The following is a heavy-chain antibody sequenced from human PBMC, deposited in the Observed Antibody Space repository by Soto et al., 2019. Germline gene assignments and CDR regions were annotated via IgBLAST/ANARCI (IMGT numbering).Heavy chain of an antibody. V-gene: IGHV1-69*13. CDR1: GGTFSSYA. J-gene: IGHJ3*02. D-gene: IGHD6-13*01. CDR2: IIPIFGTA. CDR3: ARGSSSRTLGAFDI. Sequence: GASVKVSCKASGGTFSSYAIIWVRQAPGQGLEWMGGIIPIFGTANYAQKFQGRVTITADESTSTAYMELSSLRSEDTAVYYCARGSSSRTLGAFDIWGQGTMVTVSS.